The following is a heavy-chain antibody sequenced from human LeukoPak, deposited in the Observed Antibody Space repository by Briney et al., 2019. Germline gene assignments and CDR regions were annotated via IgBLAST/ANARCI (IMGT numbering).Heavy chain of an antibody. CDR2: ISSSSSYI. V-gene: IGHV3-21*01. CDR3: ARDSHPSGYDY. J-gene: IGHJ4*02. Sequence: GGSLRLSCAASGFTFSTYTMNWVRQAPGKGLEWVSSISSSSSYIYYADSVKGRFTISRDNAKNSLYLQMNSLRAEDTAVYYCARDSHPSGYDYWGQGTLVTVSS. CDR1: GFTFSTYT. D-gene: IGHD5-12*01.